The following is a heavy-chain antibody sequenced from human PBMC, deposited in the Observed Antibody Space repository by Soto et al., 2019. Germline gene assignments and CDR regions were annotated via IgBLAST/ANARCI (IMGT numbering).Heavy chain of an antibody. V-gene: IGHV3-23*01. J-gene: IGHJ4*02. CDR3: AKMRHDFWSCSDY. CDR1: GFTFSRYA. Sequence: PVGSLRISCAPSGFTFSRYAMSWVRQDPGKGLEWVSGLSGNGDSTYYADSVKGRFTISRDNSKNTLYLQMNSLRAEDTAVYYCAKMRHDFWSCSDYWAQGTLVTVSS. CDR2: LSGNGDST. D-gene: IGHD3-3*01.